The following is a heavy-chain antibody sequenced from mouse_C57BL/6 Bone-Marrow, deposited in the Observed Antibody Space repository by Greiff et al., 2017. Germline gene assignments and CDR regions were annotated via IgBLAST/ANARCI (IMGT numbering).Heavy chain of an antibody. D-gene: IGHD1-1*01. Sequence: QLQESGPELVKPGASVKISCKASGYSFTDSNMNWVKQSNGKSLEWIGVINPNYGTTSYNQKFKGKATLTVDQSSSTAYMQLNSLTSEDSAVYYCARSKKGLRSAWFAYWGQGTLVTVSA. CDR2: INPNYGTT. CDR1: GYSFTDSN. V-gene: IGHV1-39*01. CDR3: ARSKKGLRSAWFAY. J-gene: IGHJ3*01.